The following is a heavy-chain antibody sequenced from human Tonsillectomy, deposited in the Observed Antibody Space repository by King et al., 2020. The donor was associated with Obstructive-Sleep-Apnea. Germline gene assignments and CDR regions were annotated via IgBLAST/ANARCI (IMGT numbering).Heavy chain of an antibody. CDR2: ISSSSSTI. CDR1: GFPFSSYS. CDR3: ARQYSSSLYYFDY. D-gene: IGHD6-6*01. Sequence: VQLVESGGGLVQPGGSLRLSCAASGFPFSSYSMNWVRQAPGKGLEWGSYISSSSSTIYYADSVKGRFTISRDNAKNSLYLQMNSLRAEDTAVYYCARQYSSSLYYFDYWGQGTLVTVSS. J-gene: IGHJ4*02. V-gene: IGHV3-48*04.